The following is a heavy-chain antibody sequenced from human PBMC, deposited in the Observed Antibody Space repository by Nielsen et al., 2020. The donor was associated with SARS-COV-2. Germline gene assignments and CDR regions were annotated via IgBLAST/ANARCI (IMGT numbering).Heavy chain of an antibody. V-gene: IGHV4-59*08. CDR1: GGSISSYY. Sequence: GSLRLSCTVSGGSISSYYWSWIRQPPGKGLEWIGYIYYSGSTNYNPSLKSRVTISVDTSKNQFSLKLSSVIAADTAVYYCARGVLGDYYYYMDVWGKGTTVTVSS. CDR3: ARGVLGDYYYYMDV. CDR2: IYYSGST. J-gene: IGHJ6*03.